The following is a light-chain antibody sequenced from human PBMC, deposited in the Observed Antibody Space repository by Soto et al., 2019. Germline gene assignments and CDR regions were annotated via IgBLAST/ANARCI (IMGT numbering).Light chain of an antibody. CDR3: QQRSNGPIT. V-gene: IGKV3-11*01. Sequence: EIVLTQSPATLSLSPGERATLSCRASQSVSSYLAWYQQKPGQAPRLLIYDASNRATGIPARFSGSGSGTDFTLTISSLEPEDFAVYYCQQRSNGPITFGQRTRLEI. J-gene: IGKJ5*01. CDR1: QSVSSY. CDR2: DAS.